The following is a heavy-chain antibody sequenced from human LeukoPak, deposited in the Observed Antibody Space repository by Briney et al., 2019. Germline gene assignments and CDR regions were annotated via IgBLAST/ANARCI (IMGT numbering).Heavy chain of an antibody. V-gene: IGHV1-18*01. D-gene: IGHD6-13*01. CDR2: ISAYNGNT. CDR1: GYTFTSYG. Sequence: ASVKVSCKASGYTFTSYGISWVRQAPGQGLEWMGWISAYNGNTNYAQKLQGRVTMTTDTSTSTAYMELRSLRSDDTAVYYCAREGGAAAGYYYYYGMDVWGQGTTVTVSS. J-gene: IGHJ6*02. CDR3: AREGGAAAGYYYYYGMDV.